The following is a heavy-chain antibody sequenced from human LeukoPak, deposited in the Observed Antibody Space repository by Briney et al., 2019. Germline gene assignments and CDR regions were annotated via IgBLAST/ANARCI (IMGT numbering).Heavy chain of an antibody. CDR2: INHSGST. Sequence: SETLSLTCAVYGGSFSGYYWSWIRQPPGKGLEWIGEINHSGSTNYNPSLKSRVTISVDTSKNQFSLKLSSVTAADTAVYYCARERQLALFGYYYYYYMDVWGKGTTVTVSS. D-gene: IGHD6-6*01. CDR1: GGSFSGYY. CDR3: ARERQLALFGYYYYYYMDV. J-gene: IGHJ6*03. V-gene: IGHV4-34*01.